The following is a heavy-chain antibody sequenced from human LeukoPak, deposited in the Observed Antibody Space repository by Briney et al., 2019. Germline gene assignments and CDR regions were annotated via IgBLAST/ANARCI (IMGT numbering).Heavy chain of an antibody. CDR2: IYYSGST. CDR1: GGSISSNTYY. D-gene: IGHD6-19*01. CDR3: ARGGQQWLALYYYYYYMDV. V-gene: IGHV4-39*01. Sequence: SETLSLTCTVSGGSISSNTYYWGYIRQPPGKGLEWIGSIYYSGSTYYNPSLKSRATISVDTSKNQFFLKLSSVTAADTAVYYCARGGQQWLALYYYYYYMDVWGKGTTVTVSS. J-gene: IGHJ6*03.